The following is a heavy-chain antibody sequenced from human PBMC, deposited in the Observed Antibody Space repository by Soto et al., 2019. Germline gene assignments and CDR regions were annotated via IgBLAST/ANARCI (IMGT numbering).Heavy chain of an antibody. CDR3: ALDNIPGAPDCFDY. D-gene: IGHD1-20*01. CDR2: MSSDGAER. J-gene: IGHJ4*02. V-gene: IGHV3-30-3*01. Sequence: QVQLVESGGDVVQPGTSLRLSCAASGFSFSTNVLHWVRQAPGKGLEWVAVMSSDGAERYYTDSVKGRFTISRDNSKNTLYLEMNSLTSEDTAVYYCALDNIPGAPDCFDYWGQGTLVTVSS. CDR1: GFSFSTNV.